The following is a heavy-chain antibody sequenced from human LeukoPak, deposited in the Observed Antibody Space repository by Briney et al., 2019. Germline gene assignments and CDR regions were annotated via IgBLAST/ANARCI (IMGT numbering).Heavy chain of an antibody. CDR1: SYMFTRYG. D-gene: IGHD3-22*01. CDR2: ISGSNGNT. V-gene: IGHV1-18*01. Sequence: GASVKVSCKASSYMFTRYGISWVRQAPGQGLEWVGWISGSNGNTNYAQKFQGRVSMTADTSTSTAYMERSSLRSEDTAVYYCARDFPDYYDSSGSVSHFDYWGQGPLVTVSS. J-gene: IGHJ4*02. CDR3: ARDFPDYYDSSGSVSHFDY.